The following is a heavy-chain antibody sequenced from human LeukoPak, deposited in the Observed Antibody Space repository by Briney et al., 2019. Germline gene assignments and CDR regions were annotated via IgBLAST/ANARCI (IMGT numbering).Heavy chain of an antibody. CDR2: VFSDGRT. CDR1: GITVNTNY. V-gene: IGHV3-53*01. Sequence: PGRSLRLSCAASGITVNTNYMSWVRQAPGKGLEWVSNVFSDGRTFYADSVKGRFTISRDSSKNSIFLQMNSLGAEDTAVYYCARGDFDYWGQGTLVTVSS. CDR3: ARGDFDY. J-gene: IGHJ4*02.